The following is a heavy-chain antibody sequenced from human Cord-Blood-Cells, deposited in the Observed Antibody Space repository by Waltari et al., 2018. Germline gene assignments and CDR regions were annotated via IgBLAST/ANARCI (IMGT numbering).Heavy chain of an antibody. D-gene: IGHD3-3*01. CDR3: ARAGSLWRFDY. CDR2: IYYSGST. CDR1: RGSISSGSYY. J-gene: IGHJ4*02. V-gene: IGHV4-31*03. Sequence: QVHLQESGPGLVKPSQTLSLTCTVSRGSISSGSYYWRWLRQHPGKGLEWIGYIYYSGSTYYNPSLKSRVTISVDTSKNQFSLKLSSVTAADTAVYYCARAGSLWRFDYWGQGTLVTVSS.